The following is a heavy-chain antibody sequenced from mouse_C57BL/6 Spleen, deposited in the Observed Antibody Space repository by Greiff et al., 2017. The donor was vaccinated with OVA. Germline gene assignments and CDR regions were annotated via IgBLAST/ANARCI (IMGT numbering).Heavy chain of an antibody. CDR3: ARSELYYGSSYVAY. J-gene: IGHJ3*01. CDR1: GYSFTGYY. CDR2: INPSTGGT. V-gene: IGHV1-42*01. Sequence: EVQLQQSGPELVKPGASVKISCKASGYSFTGYYMNWVKQSPEKSLEWIGEINPSTGGTTYNQKFKAKATLTVDKSSSTAYMQLKSLTSEDSAVYYCARSELYYGSSYVAYWGQGTLVTVSA. D-gene: IGHD1-1*01.